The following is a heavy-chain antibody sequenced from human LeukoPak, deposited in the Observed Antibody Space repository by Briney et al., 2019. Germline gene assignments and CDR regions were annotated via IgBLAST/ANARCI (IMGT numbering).Heavy chain of an antibody. V-gene: IGHV4-39*01. J-gene: IGHJ4*02. D-gene: IGHD4/OR15-4a*01. CDR1: GGSISSSSYY. Sequence: SETLSLTCTVSGGSISSSSYYWGWIRQPPGKGLEWIGSIYYSGSTYYNPSRKSRVTISVYTSKNQFSLKLSSVTAADTAVYYCARQSILLAAGATFFDYWGQGTLVTVSS. CDR3: ARQSILLAAGATFFDY. CDR2: IYYSGST.